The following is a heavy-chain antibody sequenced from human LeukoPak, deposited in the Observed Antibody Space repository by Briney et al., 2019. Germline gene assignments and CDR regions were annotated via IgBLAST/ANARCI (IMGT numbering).Heavy chain of an antibody. CDR1: GFTFSSYA. CDR3: AKDKGIVVVVAATGYYFDY. J-gene: IGHJ4*02. V-gene: IGHV3-23*01. Sequence: PGGSLRLSCAASGFTFSSYAMSWVRQAPGRGLEWVSAISGSGGSTYYADSVKGRFTISRDNSKNTLYLQMNSLRAEDTAVYYCAKDKGIVVVVAATGYYFDYWGQGTLVTVSS. CDR2: ISGSGGST. D-gene: IGHD2-15*01.